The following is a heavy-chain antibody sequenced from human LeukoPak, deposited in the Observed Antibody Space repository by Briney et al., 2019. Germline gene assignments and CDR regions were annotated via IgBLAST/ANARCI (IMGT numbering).Heavy chain of an antibody. CDR1: GFTFSSYS. CDR3: ARDRYFDWLLPLDY. V-gene: IGHV3-21*01. Sequence: PGGSLRLSCAASGFTFSSYSMNWVRQAPGEGLEWGSSISSSISDIYYADSVKGRFTISRDNAKNSLYLQMNSLRAEDTAVYYCARDRYFDWLLPLDYWGQGTLVTVSS. J-gene: IGHJ4*02. CDR2: ISSSISDI. D-gene: IGHD3-9*01.